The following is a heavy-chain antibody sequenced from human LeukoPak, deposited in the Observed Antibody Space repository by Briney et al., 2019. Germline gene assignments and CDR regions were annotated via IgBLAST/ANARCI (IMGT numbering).Heavy chain of an antibody. D-gene: IGHD1-1*01. CDR2: ISSGGSRK. CDR3: AKYAYNWNAPDGFDM. J-gene: IGHJ3*02. CDR1: RFSFSDYD. Sequence: PGRSLRLSCRASRFSFSDYDMHWVRQAPGKGLEWVAVISSGGSRKHYGDSVKGRFTISRDNSESTLFLQMNSLRTDDTSVYFCAKYAYNWNAPDGFDMWGQGTMVIVSS. V-gene: IGHV3-30*18.